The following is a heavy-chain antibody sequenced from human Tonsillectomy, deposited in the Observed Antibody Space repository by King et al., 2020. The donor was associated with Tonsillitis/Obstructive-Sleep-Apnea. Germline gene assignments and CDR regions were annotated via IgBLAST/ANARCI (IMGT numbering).Heavy chain of an antibody. D-gene: IGHD6-13*01. Sequence: QLQESGPGLVKPSENLSLTCTVSGASISSYHWSWIRQPPGKGLEWIGYIYNSGSTNYNPSLKSRVTISVDTSKNQFSLRLSSVTAADTAVYYCARPIPAAGSWWFDPWGQGTLVTVSS. CDR2: IYNSGST. V-gene: IGHV4-59*01. CDR1: GASISSYH. J-gene: IGHJ5*02. CDR3: ARPIPAAGSWWFDP.